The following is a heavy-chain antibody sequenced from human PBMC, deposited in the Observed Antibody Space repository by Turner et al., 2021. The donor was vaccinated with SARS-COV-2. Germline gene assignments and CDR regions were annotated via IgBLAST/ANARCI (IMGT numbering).Heavy chain of an antibody. CDR1: GFTFSSYA. D-gene: IGHD3-22*01. J-gene: IGHJ6*02. V-gene: IGHV3-30-3*01. CDR2: ISYDGNNK. CDR3: AGIQSYDRSDYYGMDV. Sequence: QAQLVVCVGGVVQPGRSLRLACAASGFTFSSYAMNWVRQAPGKGLEWVAVISYDGNNKYYADSVKGRFTISRNNSKNTLYLQMNSLRAEDTAVYYCAGIQSYDRSDYYGMDVWGQGTTVTVSS.